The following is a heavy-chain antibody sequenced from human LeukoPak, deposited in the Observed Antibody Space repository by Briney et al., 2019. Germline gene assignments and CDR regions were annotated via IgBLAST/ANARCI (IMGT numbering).Heavy chain of an antibody. CDR2: IHTIGTT. J-gene: IGHJ3*02. D-gene: IGHD3-10*01. CDR3: ARGKGGSGSYMDDAFDI. Sequence: SETLSLTCTVSGDSISSGDYCYTWLRQPAGAGLQWLGRIHTIGTTHYNPSLKSRVTISLDTSKNQFSLNSTSITAADTAIYYCARGKGGSGSYMDDAFDIWGQGTMVTVSS. CDR1: GDSISSGDYC. V-gene: IGHV4-61*02.